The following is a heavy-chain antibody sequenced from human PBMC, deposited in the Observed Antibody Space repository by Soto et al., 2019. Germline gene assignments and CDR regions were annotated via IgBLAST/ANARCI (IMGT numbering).Heavy chain of an antibody. V-gene: IGHV1-58*01. CDR2: IVVGSGNT. Sequence: ASVKVSCKASGFTFTSSAVQWVRQARGQRLEWIGWIVVGSGNTNYAQKFQERVTITRDMSTSTAYMELSSLRSEDTAVYYCAADGGGLQFGYGMDVWAQGTTVTVSS. D-gene: IGHD3-10*01. CDR1: GFTFTSSA. J-gene: IGHJ6*02. CDR3: AADGGGLQFGYGMDV.